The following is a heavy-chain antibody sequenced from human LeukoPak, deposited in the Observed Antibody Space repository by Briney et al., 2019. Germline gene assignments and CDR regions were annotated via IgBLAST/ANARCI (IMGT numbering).Heavy chain of an antibody. V-gene: IGHV3-23*01. CDR3: AKDPHPYGDSVGGYHFDY. J-gene: IGHJ4*02. CDR1: GFTFTDYA. CDR2: ISYGGDNT. D-gene: IGHD4-17*01. Sequence: GGSLRLSCAASGFTFTDYAMNWVRQAPGNGLEWVSGISYGGDNTYYADSVKGRFTISRDTPRNTLNLALNSLRDAETAVYYCAKDPHPYGDSVGGYHFDYWGQGTLVTVSS.